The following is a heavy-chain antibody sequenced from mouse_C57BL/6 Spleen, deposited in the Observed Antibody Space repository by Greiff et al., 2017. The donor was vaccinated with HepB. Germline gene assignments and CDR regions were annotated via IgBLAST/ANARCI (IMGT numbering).Heavy chain of an antibody. CDR1: GYSFTGYY. J-gene: IGHJ2*01. D-gene: IGHD1-3*01. CDR2: INPSTGGT. CDR3: AKTNFDY. Sequence: VQLQQSGPELVKPGASVKISCKASGYSFTGYYMNWVKQSPEKSLEWIGEINPSTGGTTYNQKFKAKATLTVDKSSSTAYMQLKSLTSEDSAVYYCAKTNFDYWGQGTTRTVSP. V-gene: IGHV1-42*01.